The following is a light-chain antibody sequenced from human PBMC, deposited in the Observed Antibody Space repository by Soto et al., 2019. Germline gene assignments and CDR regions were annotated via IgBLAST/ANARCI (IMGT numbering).Light chain of an antibody. V-gene: IGKV3-11*01. CDR3: QQRSQWPWT. J-gene: IGKJ1*01. Sequence: EIVLTQSPATLSLSPGERVTLSCRASQSVSIDLAWYQQKPGQAPRLLIYDASNRATGIAARFSGGGSGTDFTLTISSPEPEDFAVYYCQQRSQWPWTFGQGTKVEIK. CDR1: QSVSID. CDR2: DAS.